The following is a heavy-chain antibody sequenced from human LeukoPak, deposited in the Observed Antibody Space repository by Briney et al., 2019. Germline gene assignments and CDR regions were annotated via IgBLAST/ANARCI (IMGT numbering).Heavy chain of an antibody. J-gene: IGHJ6*02. CDR3: ARQSPPATNYYYGMDV. CDR2: IYPGDSDT. CDR1: GYSFTNYW. Sequence: GESLKISCKGSGYSFTNYWIAWVRQMPGKGLEWMGIIYPGDSDTRYSPSFQGQVTISADRSITTAYLQWRSLKASDTAIYYCARQSPPATNYYYGMDVWGQGTTVTVSS. V-gene: IGHV5-51*01. D-gene: IGHD2-15*01.